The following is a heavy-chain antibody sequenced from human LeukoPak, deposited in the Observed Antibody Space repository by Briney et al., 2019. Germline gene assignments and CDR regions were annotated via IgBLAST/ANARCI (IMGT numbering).Heavy chain of an antibody. J-gene: IGHJ4*02. CDR3: AKETGGYYDSSGSPV. CDR2: ISGSGGST. CDR1: GFTFSNVW. V-gene: IGHV3-23*01. D-gene: IGHD3-22*01. Sequence: GGSLRLSCEASGFTFSNVWMNWVRQAPGKGLEWVSAISGSGGSTYYADSVKGRFTISRDNSKNTLYLQMNSLRAEDTAVYYCAKETGGYYDSSGSPVWGQGTLVTVSS.